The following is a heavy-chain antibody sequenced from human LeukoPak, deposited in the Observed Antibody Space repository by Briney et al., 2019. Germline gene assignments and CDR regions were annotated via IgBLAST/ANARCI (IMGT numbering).Heavy chain of an antibody. CDR3: ARGAKWAYYFDY. V-gene: IGHV3-74*01. Sequence: GGSLRLSCAASAFTFNTYWMHWVRQVPGRGLEWVSRINGDESSTNYADSVKGRFTISRDNAKDTLYLHMNSLTAEDTAVYYCARGAKWAYYFDYWGQGTLVTVSS. CDR1: AFTFNTYW. D-gene: IGHD1-26*01. J-gene: IGHJ4*02. CDR2: INGDESST.